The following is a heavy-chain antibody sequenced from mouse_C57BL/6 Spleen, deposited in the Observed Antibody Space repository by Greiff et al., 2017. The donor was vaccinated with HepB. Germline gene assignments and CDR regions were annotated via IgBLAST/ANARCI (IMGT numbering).Heavy chain of an antibody. J-gene: IGHJ3*01. D-gene: IGHD4-1*01. Sequence: EVQLQQSGPELVKPGASVKISCKASGYTFTDYYMNWVKQSHGKSLEWIGDINPNNGGTSYNQKFKGKATLTVDKSSSTAYMELRSLTSEDSAVYYCALLTGTRAWFAYWGQGTLVTVSA. CDR3: ALLTGTRAWFAY. CDR1: GYTFTDYY. CDR2: INPNNGGT. V-gene: IGHV1-26*01.